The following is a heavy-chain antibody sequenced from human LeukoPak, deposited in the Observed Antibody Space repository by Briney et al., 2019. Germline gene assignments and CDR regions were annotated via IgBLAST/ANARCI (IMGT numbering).Heavy chain of an antibody. CDR3: ARVVTIFGVVYFDY. Sequence: PSETLSLTCTVSGGSVSSGSYYWSWIRQPPGKGLEWIGEVNHSGSTNYNPSLKSRVTISVDTSKNQFSLKLSSVTAADTAVYYCARVVTIFGVVYFDYWGQGTLVTVSS. V-gene: IGHV4-39*07. J-gene: IGHJ4*02. D-gene: IGHD3-3*01. CDR2: VNHSGST. CDR1: GGSVSSGSYY.